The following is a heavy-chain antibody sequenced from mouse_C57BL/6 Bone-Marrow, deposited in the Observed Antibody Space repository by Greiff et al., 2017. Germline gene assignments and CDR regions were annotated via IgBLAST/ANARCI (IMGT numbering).Heavy chain of an antibody. CDR3: ARGGFDYSKPFAY. V-gene: IGHV1-81*01. CDR1: GYTFTSYG. Sequence: VQWVESGAELARPGASVKLSCKASGYTFTSYGISWVKQRTGQGLEWIGEIYPRSGNTYYNEKFKGKATLTADKSSSTAYMELRSLTSEDSAVYFCARGGFDYSKPFAYWGQGTLVTVSA. D-gene: IGHD2-5*01. CDR2: IYPRSGNT. J-gene: IGHJ3*01.